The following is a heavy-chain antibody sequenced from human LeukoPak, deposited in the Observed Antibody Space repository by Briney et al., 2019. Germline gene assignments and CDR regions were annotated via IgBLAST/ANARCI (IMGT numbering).Heavy chain of an antibody. Sequence: QPGRSLRLSCAASGFTFSSYGMHWVRQAPGKGLEWVAIISYDGSSKYNADSVKGRFTVSRDNSKNTLYLQMNSLRAEDTAVYYCAKDPGGTDEVVPAETYYFDYWGQGTVVTVSS. CDR1: GFTFSSYG. CDR3: AKDPGGTDEVVPAETYYFDY. D-gene: IGHD2-2*01. V-gene: IGHV3-30*18. CDR2: ISYDGSSK. J-gene: IGHJ4*02.